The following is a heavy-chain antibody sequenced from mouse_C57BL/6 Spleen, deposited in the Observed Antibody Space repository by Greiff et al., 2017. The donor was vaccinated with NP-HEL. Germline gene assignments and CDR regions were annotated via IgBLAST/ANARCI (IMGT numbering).Heavy chain of an antibody. Sequence: VQPQQSGAELVRPGASVTLSCKASGYTFTVYEMHWVKQTPVHGLEWIGAIDPETGGTAYNQKFKGKAILTADKSSSTAYVELRSLTSEDSAVYYCTNLRSGGLDVWGTGTTVTVSS. V-gene: IGHV1-15*01. CDR2: IDPETGGT. CDR3: TNLRSGGLDV. CDR1: GYTFTVYE. J-gene: IGHJ1*03. D-gene: IGHD1-1*01.